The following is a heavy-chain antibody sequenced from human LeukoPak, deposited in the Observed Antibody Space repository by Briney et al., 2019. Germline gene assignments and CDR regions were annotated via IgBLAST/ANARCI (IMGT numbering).Heavy chain of an antibody. CDR1: GGSISSGSYY. V-gene: IGHV4-61*02. CDR2: IYTSGST. Sequence: SETLSLTCTVSGGSISSGSYYWNWIRQPAGKGLEWIGRIYTSGSTTYNPSLKSRVTISVDTSKNQFSLKLSSVTAADTAVFYCARGEYSYDSSGYRYYSYYYMDVWGKGITVTISS. D-gene: IGHD3-22*01. CDR3: ARGEYSYDSSGYRYYSYYYMDV. J-gene: IGHJ6*03.